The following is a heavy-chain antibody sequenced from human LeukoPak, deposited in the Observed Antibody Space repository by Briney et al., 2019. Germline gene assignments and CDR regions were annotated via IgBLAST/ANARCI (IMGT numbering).Heavy chain of an antibody. CDR1: GFTFSSFG. CDR3: HSTSAREDAFDI. CDR2: ISYDGGKK. J-gene: IGHJ3*02. V-gene: IGHV3-30*03. D-gene: IGHD1-26*01. Sequence: GGSLRLSCAASGFTFSSFGMHWVRQAPGKGLEGVAVISYDGGKKYADSVKGRFTISRDNSKNTMYLDMNSLRVEDTALYYCHSTSAREDAFDIWGQGTMVTVSS.